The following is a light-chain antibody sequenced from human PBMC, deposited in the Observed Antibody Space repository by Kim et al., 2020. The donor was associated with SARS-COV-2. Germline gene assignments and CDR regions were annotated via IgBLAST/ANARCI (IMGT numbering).Light chain of an antibody. CDR3: LLSYAGAQRV. J-gene: IGLJ3*02. CDR2: STS. CDR1: TGAVTSGHS. V-gene: IGLV7-43*01. Sequence: QAVVTQESSLTVSPGGTVTLTCASSTGAVTSGHSPHWFQQKPGQPPRPLIYSTSNRHSWTPARFSGSLLGGKAALTLSGVQPEDEAEYYCLLSYAGAQRVFGGGTKLTVL.